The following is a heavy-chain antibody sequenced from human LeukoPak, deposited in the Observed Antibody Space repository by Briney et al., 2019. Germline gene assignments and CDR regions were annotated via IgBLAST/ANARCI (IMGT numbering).Heavy chain of an antibody. CDR1: GGSISGGSYY. Sequence: SETLSLTCTVSGGSISGGSYYWSWIRQPPGKGLEWIGYIYYSGSTNYNPSLKSRVTISVDTSKNQFSLRLSSVTAADTAVYYCARVTGYMTEDYFDYWGQGTLITVSS. D-gene: IGHD6-13*01. CDR2: IYYSGST. CDR3: ARVTGYMTEDYFDY. V-gene: IGHV4-61*01. J-gene: IGHJ4*02.